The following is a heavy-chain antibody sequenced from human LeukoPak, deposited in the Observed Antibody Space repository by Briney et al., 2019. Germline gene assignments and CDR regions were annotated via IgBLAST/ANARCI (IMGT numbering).Heavy chain of an antibody. V-gene: IGHV4-59*01. D-gene: IGHD3-3*01. CDR2: IYYTGST. CDR3: ARGLRFLEWLSHFDY. Sequence: SETLSLTCTVSGGSISGFYWSWIRQPPGKGLEWIGYIYYTGSTNYNPSLKSRVTISVDTSKNQFSLKLSSVTAADTAVYYCARGLRFLEWLSHFDYWGQGTLVTVSS. CDR1: GGSISGFY. J-gene: IGHJ4*02.